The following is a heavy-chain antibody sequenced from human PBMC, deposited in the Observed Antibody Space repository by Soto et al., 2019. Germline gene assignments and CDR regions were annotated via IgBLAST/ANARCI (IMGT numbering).Heavy chain of an antibody. CDR3: ARGNVVAIDY. D-gene: IGHD2-21*01. CDR2: IYHSGST. Sequence: SETLSLTCAVSGGSISSGGYSWSWIRQPPGKGLEWIGYIYHSGSTYYNPSLKSRVTISVDRSKNQFSLQLSSVTAADTAVYYCARGNVVAIDYWGQGTLVTVSS. CDR1: GGSISSGGYS. V-gene: IGHV4-30-2*01. J-gene: IGHJ4*02.